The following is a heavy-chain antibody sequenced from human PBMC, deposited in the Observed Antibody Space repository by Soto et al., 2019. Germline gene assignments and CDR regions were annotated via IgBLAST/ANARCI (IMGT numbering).Heavy chain of an antibody. CDR2: IYPGDSDT. D-gene: IGHD6-13*01. CDR3: ARRIAAAATPYYYYGMDV. V-gene: IGHV5-51*01. Sequence: GESLKISCKGSGYSFTSYWIGWVRQMPGKGLEWMGIIYPGDSDTRYSPSFQGQVTIAADKSISTAYLQWSSLKASDTAMYYCARRIAAAATPYYYYGMDVWGQGTTVTVSS. J-gene: IGHJ6*02. CDR1: GYSFTSYW.